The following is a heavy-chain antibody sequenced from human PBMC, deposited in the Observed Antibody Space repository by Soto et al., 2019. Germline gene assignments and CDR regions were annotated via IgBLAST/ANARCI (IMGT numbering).Heavy chain of an antibody. Sequence: PSETLSLTCAVSGGSISSSNWWSWVRQPPGKGLEWVSAISGSGGSTYYADSVKGRFTISRDNSKNTLYLQMNSLRAEDTAVYYCAKEHDSSGYRNGGYWGQGTLVTVSS. CDR1: GGSISSSN. V-gene: IGHV3-23*01. J-gene: IGHJ4*02. CDR3: AKEHDSSGYRNGGY. CDR2: ISGSGGST. D-gene: IGHD3-22*01.